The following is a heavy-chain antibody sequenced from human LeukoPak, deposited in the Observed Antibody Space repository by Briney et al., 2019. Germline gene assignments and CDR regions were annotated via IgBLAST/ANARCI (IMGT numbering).Heavy chain of an antibody. CDR2: ISSNGGAT. V-gene: IGHV3-64*01. J-gene: IGHJ4*02. D-gene: IGHD6-13*01. CDR3: AREGAAASVDY. CDR1: GFTFSTCA. Sequence: GGSLRLSCAASGFTFSTCAMHWVRQAPGKGLEYVSAISSNGGATYYANSVKGRFTISRDNSKNTLYLQMGSLRAEDMAVYYCAREGAAASVDYWGQGTLVTVSP.